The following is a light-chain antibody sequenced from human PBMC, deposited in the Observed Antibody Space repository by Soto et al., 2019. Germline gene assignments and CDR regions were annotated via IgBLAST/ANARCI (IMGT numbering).Light chain of an antibody. CDR1: QSVSTF. Sequence: EIVLTQSPATLSLSPGERDILSCRASQSVSTFLAWCQQKPGQPPRLLIYNASNRTTGIPARFSGSGSGTECQLTISSLEPEDFAGYYCQQRGDWPPITFGQGTRLDIK. V-gene: IGKV3-11*01. CDR3: QQRGDWPPIT. CDR2: NAS. J-gene: IGKJ5*01.